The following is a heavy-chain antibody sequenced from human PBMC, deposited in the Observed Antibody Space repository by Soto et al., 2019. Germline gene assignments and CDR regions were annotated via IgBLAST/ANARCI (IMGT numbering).Heavy chain of an antibody. J-gene: IGHJ5*02. CDR2: VYYSGSV. D-gene: IGHD3-10*01. CDR1: GVSLTGYH. CDR3: ARRLNLGSFDH. Sequence: PSETLSLTCNVSGVSLTGYHWNWIRQPPGKTLEWIGFVYYSGSVSYNPSRKGRASISVDRSKNQFSLRLTSVTAADTAVYYCARRLNLGSFDHWGQGTLVTVSS. V-gene: IGHV4-59*01.